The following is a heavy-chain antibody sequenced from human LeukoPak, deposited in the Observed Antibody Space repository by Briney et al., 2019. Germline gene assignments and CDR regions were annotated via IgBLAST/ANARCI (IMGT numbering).Heavy chain of an antibody. J-gene: IGHJ3*01. CDR3: ARDMTTEYSSSFYAFDV. CDR2: ISSNTRDI. D-gene: IGHD6-6*01. V-gene: IGHV3-21*01. CDR1: GFTFSTYG. Sequence: PGGSLRLSCAASGFTFSTYGMNWVRQAPGKGLEWVSSISSNTRDIYYADSVRGRFTISRDNAKNSLYLQMSGLRAEDTAVYYCARDMTTEYSSSFYAFDVWGQGTMVTVSS.